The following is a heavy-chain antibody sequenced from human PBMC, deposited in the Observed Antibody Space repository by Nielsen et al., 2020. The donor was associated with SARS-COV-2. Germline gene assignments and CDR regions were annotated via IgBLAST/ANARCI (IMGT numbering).Heavy chain of an antibody. CDR3: ERLHRPDAFDI. Sequence: GESLKISCKGSGYTFKNYWIVWVRQMPGKGLEWMGIIDPSDSDARYSPSFQGQVTISADKSINTAYLQWSSLKASDIAVYYCERLHRPDAFDIWGQGTMVTVSS. V-gene: IGHV5-51*01. CDR2: IDPSDSDA. CDR1: GYTFKNYW. J-gene: IGHJ3*02.